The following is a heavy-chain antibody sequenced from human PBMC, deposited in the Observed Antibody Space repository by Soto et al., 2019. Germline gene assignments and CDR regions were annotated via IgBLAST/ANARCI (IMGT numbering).Heavy chain of an antibody. CDR2: ISAYNGNT. J-gene: IGHJ4*02. V-gene: IGHV1-18*01. CDR1: GYTFPSCG. D-gene: IGHD6-25*01. Sequence: GASVKVSCKASGYTFPSCGISWVRQAPGQGLERMGWISAYNGNTNYAQKVQGRVTMTRDTSTNTAYMELRSLRSDDTAVYYCARDWKSAIAAGLDYWGQGTLVTVSS. CDR3: ARDWKSAIAAGLDY.